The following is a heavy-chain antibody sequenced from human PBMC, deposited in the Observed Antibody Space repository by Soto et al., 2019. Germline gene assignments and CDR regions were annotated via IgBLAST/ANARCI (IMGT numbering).Heavy chain of an antibody. V-gene: IGHV4-59*01. Sequence: PSETLSLTCTVSGGSISSYYWSWIRQPPGKGLEWIGYIYYSGSTNYNPSLKSRVTISVDTSKNQFSLKLSSVTAADTAVYYCASTTSARLMARTPYYYYGMDVWGQGTTVTVSS. J-gene: IGHJ6*02. D-gene: IGHD6-6*01. CDR2: IYYSGST. CDR3: ASTTSARLMARTPYYYYGMDV. CDR1: GGSISSYY.